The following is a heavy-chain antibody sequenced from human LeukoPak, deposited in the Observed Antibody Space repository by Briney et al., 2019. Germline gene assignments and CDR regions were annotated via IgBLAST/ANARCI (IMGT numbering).Heavy chain of an antibody. J-gene: IGHJ3*02. Sequence: PGGSLRLSCVASGFTFSNNWMSWVRQAQGKGLECVGRTRNKANSYTTAYAASVKRIFTISRDDSRHSVYLQMSSLKTEDTAVYYCVSRKVGATTDETFDIWGQGTMVTVSS. D-gene: IGHD1-26*01. V-gene: IGHV3-72*01. CDR3: VSRKVGATTDETFDI. CDR2: TRNKANSYTT. CDR1: GFTFSNNW.